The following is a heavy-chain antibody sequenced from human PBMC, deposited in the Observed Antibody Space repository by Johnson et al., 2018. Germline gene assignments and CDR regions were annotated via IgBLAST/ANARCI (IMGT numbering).Heavy chain of an antibody. CDR3: ARDFRAERGYGMDV. J-gene: IGHJ6*02. Sequence: VQLQESGGGLVKPGGSLRLSCAASGFTFSSYSLNWVRQAPGKGLEWVSSISSSSTYISYADSVKGRFTISRDNAKNSLYLQMNSLRAGDTALYYCARDFRAERGYGMDVWGQGTTVTVSS. D-gene: IGHD6-25*01. CDR2: ISSSSTYI. CDR1: GFTFSSYS. V-gene: IGHV3-21*01.